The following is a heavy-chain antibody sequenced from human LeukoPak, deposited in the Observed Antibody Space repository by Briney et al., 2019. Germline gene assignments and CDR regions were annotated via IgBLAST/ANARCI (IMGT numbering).Heavy chain of an antibody. CDR3: AKGTYSNYYGMDV. Sequence: GRSLRLSCAASGFTFDDYAMHWVRQAPGKGLEWVSGISWNSGSIGYADSVNGRFTISRDNAKNSLYLQMNSLRAEDTALYYCAKGTYSNYYGMDVWRQGTTVTVSS. D-gene: IGHD4-11*01. CDR2: ISWNSGSI. CDR1: GFTFDDYA. V-gene: IGHV3-9*01. J-gene: IGHJ6*02.